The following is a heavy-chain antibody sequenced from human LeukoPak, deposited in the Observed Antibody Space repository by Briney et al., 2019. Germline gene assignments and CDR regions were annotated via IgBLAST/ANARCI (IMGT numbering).Heavy chain of an antibody. CDR3: ARDLIVGATHSYYYYGMDV. D-gene: IGHD1-26*01. V-gene: IGHV1-2*02. Sequence: ASVKVSCKASGYTFTDYYIHWVRQAPGQGVEWMGWVSPNNGDTNYAQKFQGRVTMTRDTTINTAYMELSRLRSDDTAVYYCARDLIVGATHSYYYYGMDVWGQGTTVTVSS. CDR2: VSPNNGDT. J-gene: IGHJ6*02. CDR1: GYTFTDYY.